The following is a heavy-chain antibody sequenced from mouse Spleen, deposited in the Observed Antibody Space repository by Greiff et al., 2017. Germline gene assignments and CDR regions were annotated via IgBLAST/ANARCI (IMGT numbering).Heavy chain of an antibody. V-gene: IGHV1-19*01. CDR2: INPYNGGT. Sequence: EVQLQQSGPVLVKPGASVKMSCKASGYTFTDYYMNWVKQSHGKSLEWIGVINPYNGGTSYNQKFKGKATLTVDKSSSTAYMELNSLTSEDSAVYYCARSGSSWGYWGQGTLVTVSA. J-gene: IGHJ3*01. CDR1: GYTFTDYY. CDR3: ARSGSSWGY. D-gene: IGHD1-1*01.